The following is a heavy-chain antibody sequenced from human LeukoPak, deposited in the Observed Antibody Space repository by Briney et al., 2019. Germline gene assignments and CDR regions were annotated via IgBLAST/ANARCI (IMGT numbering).Heavy chain of an antibody. Sequence: SSEALSLTCAVYGGSFSVYYWSWIRQPPGKGLEWIGEINHSGSTNYNPSRKSRVTISVDTSKNQFSLKLSSVTAADTAVYYCARGLQTYYDFWSGYYTFDYWGQGTLVAVSS. D-gene: IGHD3-3*01. CDR2: INHSGST. V-gene: IGHV4-34*01. J-gene: IGHJ4*02. CDR1: GGSFSVYY. CDR3: ARGLQTYYDFWSGYYTFDY.